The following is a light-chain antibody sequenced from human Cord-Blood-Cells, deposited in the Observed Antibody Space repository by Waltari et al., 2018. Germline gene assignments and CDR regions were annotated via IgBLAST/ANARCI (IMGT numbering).Light chain of an antibody. J-gene: IGKJ2*01. V-gene: IGKV1-39*01. CDR2: AAS. Sequence: DIPMTQSPSSLSASVGDSVTTTCRASQSISSYLNWYQQKPGKAPKLLIYAASSLQSGVPSRFSGSGSGTDFTLTISSLQPEDFATYYCQQSYSTHTFGQGTKLEIK. CDR3: QQSYSTHT. CDR1: QSISSY.